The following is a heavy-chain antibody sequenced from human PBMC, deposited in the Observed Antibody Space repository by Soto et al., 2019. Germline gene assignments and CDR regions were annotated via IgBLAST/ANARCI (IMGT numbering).Heavy chain of an antibody. CDR2: INAGNGNT. V-gene: IGHV1-3*05. CDR1: GYTFTSYA. J-gene: IGHJ5*02. CDR3: ARGITLPTPLPS. Sequence: QVQLVQSGAEEKKPGASVKVSCKASGYTFTSYAMHWVRQAPGQRLEWMGWINAGNGNTKYSQKCQGRVTITRDTSASTAYMELSSLRSDYTAVYSCARGITLPTPLPSWGQGTLVTLSS.